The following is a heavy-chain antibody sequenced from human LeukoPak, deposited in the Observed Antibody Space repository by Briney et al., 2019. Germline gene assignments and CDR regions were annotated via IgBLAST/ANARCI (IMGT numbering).Heavy chain of an antibody. V-gene: IGHV1-18*01. D-gene: IGHD5-24*01. CDR3: ARGWLQPYWYFDL. CDR2: ISPYNGNT. J-gene: IGHJ2*01. CDR1: GYTFSNYG. Sequence: ASVKVSCKASGYTFSNYGISWVRHAPGQGLEWMGWISPYNGNTDYAQKLQGRVTMTTDTSTTTGYMELRSLRSDDTAVYYCARGWLQPYWYFDLWGRGTVVTVSS.